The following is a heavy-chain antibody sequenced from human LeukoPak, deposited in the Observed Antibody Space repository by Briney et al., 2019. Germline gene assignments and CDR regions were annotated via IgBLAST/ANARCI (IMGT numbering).Heavy chain of an antibody. D-gene: IGHD2-2*01. CDR3: ARGTRWYYFDY. J-gene: IGHJ4*02. V-gene: IGHV3-30*03. CDR1: GFTFSSYS. Sequence: PGRSLRLSCAASGFTFSSYSMHWVRQAPGKGLEWVAVISYDGSNKYYADSVKGRFTISRDNSKNTLYLQMNSLRAEDTAVYYCARGTRWYYFDYWGQGTLVTVSS. CDR2: ISYDGSNK.